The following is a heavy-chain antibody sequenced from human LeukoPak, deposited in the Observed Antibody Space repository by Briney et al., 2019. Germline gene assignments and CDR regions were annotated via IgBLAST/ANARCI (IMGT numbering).Heavy chain of an antibody. CDR3: ARDQGSSSSVFYFDY. J-gene: IGHJ4*02. CDR2: IYYSRST. CDR1: GGSISSGGYY. Sequence: PSETLSLTCTVSGGSISSGGYYWSWIRQHPGKGLEWIGYIYYSRSTYYNPSLKSRVTISVDTSKNQFSLKLSSVTAADTAVYYCARDQGSSSSVFYFDYWGQGTLVTVSS. D-gene: IGHD6-6*01. V-gene: IGHV4-31*03.